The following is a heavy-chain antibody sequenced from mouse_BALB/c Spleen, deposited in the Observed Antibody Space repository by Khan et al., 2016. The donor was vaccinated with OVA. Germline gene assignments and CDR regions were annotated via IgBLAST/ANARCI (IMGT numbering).Heavy chain of an antibody. CDR3: ATIFYGKXYYAMDY. CDR1: GFSLTTYG. V-gene: IGHV2-9*02. Sequence: ESGPGLVAPSQSLSITCTVSGFSLTTYGVNWVRQPPGKGLEWLGVIWAGGSTNYNSALMSRLSISKDKSKSQVFLRMNSLQTDDTAVYYCATIFYGKXYYAMDYWGQGTSVTVSS. J-gene: IGHJ4*01. CDR2: IWAGGST. D-gene: IGHD2-1*01.